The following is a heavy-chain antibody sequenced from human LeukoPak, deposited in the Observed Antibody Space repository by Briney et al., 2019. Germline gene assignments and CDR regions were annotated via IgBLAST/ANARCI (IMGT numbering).Heavy chain of an antibody. J-gene: IGHJ6*02. CDR2: ISWNSGSI. Sequence: GGSLRLSCAASGFTFDDYAMHWVRQAPGKGLEWVSGISWNSGSIGYADSVKGRFTISRDNAKNSLYLQMNSLRAEDTALYYCAKDKGSWYYYGMDVWGQGTTVIVS. CDR1: GFTFDDYA. V-gene: IGHV3-9*01. D-gene: IGHD6-13*01. CDR3: AKDKGSWYYYGMDV.